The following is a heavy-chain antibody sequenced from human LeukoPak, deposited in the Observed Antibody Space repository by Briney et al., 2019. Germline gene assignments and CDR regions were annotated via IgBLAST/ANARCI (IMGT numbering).Heavy chain of an antibody. CDR3: ATTLGLRGSGGEDYFDY. CDR2: INPSGGST. Sequence: GASVKVSCKASGYTFTSYYMHWVRQAPGQGLEWMGIINPSGGSTSYAQKFQGRVTMTRDTSTSTVYMELSSLRSEDTAVYYCATTLGLRGSGGEDYFDYWGQGTLVTVSS. D-gene: IGHD3-10*01. CDR1: GYTFTSYY. V-gene: IGHV1-46*01. J-gene: IGHJ4*02.